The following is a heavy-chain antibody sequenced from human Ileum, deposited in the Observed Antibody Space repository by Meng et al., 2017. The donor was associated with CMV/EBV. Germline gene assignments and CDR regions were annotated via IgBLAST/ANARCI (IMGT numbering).Heavy chain of an antibody. Sequence: GGSLRLSCAASGFTFSNYWMHWVRQAPGKGLVWVSRINGDVSNTYHADSVKGRFTIYRDNAKDTLYLQMKSLRDEDTAIYVCARDSNIRGVPTDYWGQGTLVTVSS. CDR2: INGDVSNT. J-gene: IGHJ4*02. V-gene: IGHV3-74*01. D-gene: IGHD3-10*01. CDR1: GFTFSNYW. CDR3: ARDSNIRGVPTDY.